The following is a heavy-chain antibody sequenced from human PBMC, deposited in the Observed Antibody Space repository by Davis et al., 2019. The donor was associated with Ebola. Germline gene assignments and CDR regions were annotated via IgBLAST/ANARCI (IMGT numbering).Heavy chain of an antibody. V-gene: IGHV1-46*01. CDR3: AKGAFHQWKTDYYYGMDV. J-gene: IGHJ6*04. CDR1: GYTFTRNY. CDR2: INPSGRST. D-gene: IGHD6-19*01. Sequence: ASVKVSCKAPGYTFTRNYMHWLRQAPGQGLEWMAIINPSGRSTNYAQKFQGRVTVTRDTSTSTVYMELSSLRPEDTAVYYCAKGAFHQWKTDYYYGMDVWGKGTTVTVSS.